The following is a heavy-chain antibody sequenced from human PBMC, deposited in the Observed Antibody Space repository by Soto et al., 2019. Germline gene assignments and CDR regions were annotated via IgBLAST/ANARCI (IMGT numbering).Heavy chain of an antibody. D-gene: IGHD5-18*01. Sequence: PGGSLRLSCAASGFTFSSYAMSWVRQAPGKGLEWVSAISGSGGSTYYADSVKGRFTISRDNSKNTLYLQMNSLRAEDTAVYYCAKDRIPDFGGYSYGFFLGYWGQGTLVTVSS. CDR1: GFTFSSYA. V-gene: IGHV3-23*01. CDR2: ISGSGGST. CDR3: AKDRIPDFGGYSYGFFLGY. J-gene: IGHJ4*02.